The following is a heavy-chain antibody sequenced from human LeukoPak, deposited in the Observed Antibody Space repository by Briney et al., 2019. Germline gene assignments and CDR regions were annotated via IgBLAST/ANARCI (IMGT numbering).Heavy chain of an antibody. CDR2: IIPILGIA. J-gene: IGHJ4*02. V-gene: IGHV1-69*04. D-gene: IGHD3-22*01. Sequence: ASVKVSCKASGGTFSSYAISWVRQAPGQGLEWMGRIIPILGIANYAQKFQGRVTMTRDTSTSTVYMELSSLRSEDTAVYYCASEVRAAREYYDSSGYVYWGQGTLVTVSS. CDR3: ASEVRAAREYYDSSGYVY. CDR1: GGTFSSYA.